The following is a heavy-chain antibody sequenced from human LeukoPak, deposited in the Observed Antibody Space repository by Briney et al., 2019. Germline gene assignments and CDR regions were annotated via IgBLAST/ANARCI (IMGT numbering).Heavy chain of an antibody. Sequence: SLRLSCAASGFTFSSYGMHWVRQTPGKGLEWVAVISYDGSNKYYADSVKGRFTISRDNSKNTLYLQMNSLRAEDTAVYYCAKDWVSGPLSRDILTGYYGLGDYWGQGTLVTVSS. D-gene: IGHD3-9*01. CDR1: GFTFSSYG. CDR3: AKDWVSGPLSRDILTGYYGLGDY. J-gene: IGHJ4*02. CDR2: ISYDGSNK. V-gene: IGHV3-30*18.